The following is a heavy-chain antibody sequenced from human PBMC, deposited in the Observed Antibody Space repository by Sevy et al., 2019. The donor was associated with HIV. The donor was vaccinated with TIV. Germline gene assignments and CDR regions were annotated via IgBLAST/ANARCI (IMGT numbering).Heavy chain of an antibody. V-gene: IGHV3-48*01. CDR3: ANGYCSSTSSYAYYDILTYFDY. D-gene: IGHD2-2*03. J-gene: IGHJ4*02. CDR2: ISSSSNTI. CDR1: GFTFSTYN. Sequence: GGSLRLSCAASGFTFSTYNMNWVRQAPGKGLEWISYISSSSNTIDYADSVKGRFTISRDNSKNTLYLQMNSLRAEDTAVYYCANGYCSSTSSYAYYDILTYFDYWGQGTLVTVSS.